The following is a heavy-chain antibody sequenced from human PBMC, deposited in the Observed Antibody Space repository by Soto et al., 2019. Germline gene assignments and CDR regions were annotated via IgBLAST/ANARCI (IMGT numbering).Heavy chain of an antibody. CDR1: GFIFSNYA. CDR3: ARTDKYNSQSSGWANRFDY. D-gene: IGHD6-19*01. CDR2: FTSGGST. Sequence: EVQLLESGGDLVQPGGSLRLSCAASGFIFSNYAMTWVRQAPGKGPEWVSTFTSGGSTYYRDTVKGRFTISRDNSKNTLYLQMTSLRAEDTAVYYCARTDKYNSQSSGWANRFDYWGQGTLVNVSS. V-gene: IGHV3-23*01. J-gene: IGHJ4*02.